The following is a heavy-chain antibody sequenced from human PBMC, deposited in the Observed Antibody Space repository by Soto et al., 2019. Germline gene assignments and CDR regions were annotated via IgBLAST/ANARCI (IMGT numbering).Heavy chain of an antibody. CDR3: ARVERGTATTVVDAFDI. CDR2: MSHSGGT. J-gene: IGHJ3*02. CDR1: GGFVSSGSYY. D-gene: IGHD1-1*01. V-gene: IGHV4-34*01. Sequence: QVQLQQWGAGLLKPSETLSLTCAVYGGFVSSGSYYWSWIRQPPGKGLEWIGEMSHSGGTHFNTSLQSRVTISVDTSTNQFPQKMSSVTAADTALYYCARVERGTATTVVDAFDIWGPGTMVTVSS.